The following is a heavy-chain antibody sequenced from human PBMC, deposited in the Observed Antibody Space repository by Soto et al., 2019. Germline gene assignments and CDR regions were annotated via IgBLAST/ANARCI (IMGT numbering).Heavy chain of an antibody. CDR3: ARGVTVFGLVSRFWFDP. J-gene: IGHJ5*02. V-gene: IGHV4-30-4*01. D-gene: IGHD3-3*01. CDR2: IYNSGIT. Sequence: TSETLSLTCTVSGGSISSGDYSWSWVRQSPGKGLEWIGHIYNSGITYYNPSLKSRVVISIDTSRNQFSLRLNSLTAADRVVYFCARGVTVFGLVSRFWFDPWGQGTVVTVSS. CDR1: GGSISSGDYS.